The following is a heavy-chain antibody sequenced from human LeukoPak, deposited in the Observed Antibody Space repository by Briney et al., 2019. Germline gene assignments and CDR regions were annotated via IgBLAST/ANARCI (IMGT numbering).Heavy chain of an antibody. J-gene: IGHJ3*02. CDR3: ARLAGGDWFRAFHI. V-gene: IGHV5-51*01. CDR2: VYSGGSDT. D-gene: IGHD2-21*02. CDR1: GYTFTNYW. Sequence: GESLKISCKDSGYTFTNYWIGWVRQVPGKGLEWMGIVYSGGSDTRYSPSFQGEVTMSVDKSISTAYLQWSSLKASDTAMYYCARLAGGDWFRAFHIWGQGTMVTVSS.